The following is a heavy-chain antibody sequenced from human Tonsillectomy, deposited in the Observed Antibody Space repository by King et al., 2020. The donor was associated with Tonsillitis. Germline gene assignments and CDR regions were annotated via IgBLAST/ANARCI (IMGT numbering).Heavy chain of an antibody. V-gene: IGHV4-34*01. CDR1: GGSFNNYL. Sequence: VQLQQWGAGLLKPSQTLSLTCAVYGGSFNNYLWSWIRQPPGKGLEWIGEVDQTGISNYNPSLKSRLTISLDASRNQFSLRLSSVTAADTAVYYCARGDIRGLSVTRGLDVWGQGTTVTVSS. CDR2: VDQTGIS. D-gene: IGHD3-10*01. CDR3: ARGDIRGLSVTRGLDV. J-gene: IGHJ6*02.